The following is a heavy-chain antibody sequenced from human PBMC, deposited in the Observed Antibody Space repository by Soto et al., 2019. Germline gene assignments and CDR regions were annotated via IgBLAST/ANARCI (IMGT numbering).Heavy chain of an antibody. V-gene: IGHV4-59*01. Sequence: SETLSLTCTVSGGSISSYYWSWIRQPPGKGLEWIGYIYYSGSTNYNPSLKSRVTISVDTSKNQFSLKLSSVTAADTAVYYCARTTYIVGATFFDYWGQGTLVTVSS. CDR3: ARTTYIVGATFFDY. CDR2: IYYSGST. CDR1: GGSISSYY. J-gene: IGHJ4*02. D-gene: IGHD1-26*01.